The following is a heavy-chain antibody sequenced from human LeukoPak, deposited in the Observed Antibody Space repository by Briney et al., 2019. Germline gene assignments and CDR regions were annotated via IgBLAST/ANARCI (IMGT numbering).Heavy chain of an antibody. V-gene: IGHV4-59*08. CDR1: GGSFSGYY. J-gene: IGHJ4*02. Sequence: SEALSLTCAVYGGSFSGYYWSWIRQPPGKGLEWIGYIYYSGSTNYNPSLKSRVAISVDTSKNQFSLKLSSVTAADTAVYYCASFVAGWNYFDYWGQGTLVTVSS. CDR3: ASFVAGWNYFDY. CDR2: IYYSGST. D-gene: IGHD6-19*01.